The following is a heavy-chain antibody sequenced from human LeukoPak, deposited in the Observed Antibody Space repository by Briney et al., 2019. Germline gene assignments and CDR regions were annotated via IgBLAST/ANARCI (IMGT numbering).Heavy chain of an antibody. CDR2: INHSGST. J-gene: IGHJ5*02. D-gene: IGHD2-2*01. CDR1: GGSFSGYY. CDR3: ARGVRRYCSSTSCYFFSRWFDP. V-gene: IGHV4-34*01. Sequence: KPSETLSLTCAVYGGSFSGYYWSWIRQPPGKGLEWIGEINHSGSTNYNPSLKSRVTISVDTSKNQFSLKLSSMTAADTAVYYCARGVRRYCSSTSCYFFSRWFDPWGQGTLVTVSS.